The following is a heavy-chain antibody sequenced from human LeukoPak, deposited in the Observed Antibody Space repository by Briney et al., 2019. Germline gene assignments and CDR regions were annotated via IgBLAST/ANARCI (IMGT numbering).Heavy chain of an antibody. CDR2: IYYSGST. D-gene: IGHD4-17*01. CDR3: ATTTVTTSY. Sequence: SETLSLTCTVSGGSISSHYWSWIRQPPGKGLEWIGYIYYSGSTNYNPSLKSRVTISVDRSKNQFSLKLSSVTAADTAVYYCATTTVTTSYWGQGTLVTVSS. V-gene: IGHV4-59*11. CDR1: GGSISSHY. J-gene: IGHJ4*02.